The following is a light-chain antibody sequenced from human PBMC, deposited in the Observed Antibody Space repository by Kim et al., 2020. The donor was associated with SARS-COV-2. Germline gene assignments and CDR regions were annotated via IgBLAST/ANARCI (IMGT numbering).Light chain of an antibody. J-gene: IGLJ1*01. CDR2: EVS. CDR1: SSDVGSYNR. Sequence: GQSVTMSCTGTSSDVGSYNRVSWYQQPPGTAPKVIIYEVSDRPSRVPDRFSGSKSGNTASLTISGLQAEDEADYYCSSFTTSATYVFGTGTKVTVL. CDR3: SSFTTSATYV. V-gene: IGLV2-18*02.